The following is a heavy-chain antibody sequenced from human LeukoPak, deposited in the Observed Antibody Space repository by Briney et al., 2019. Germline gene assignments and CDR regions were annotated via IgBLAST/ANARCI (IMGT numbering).Heavy chain of an antibody. Sequence: SETLSLTCTVSGGSISSGGYYWSWIRQHPGKGLEWIGYIYYSGSTYYNPSLKSRVTISVDTSKNQFSLKLSSVTAADTAVYYCAREGGGVRIGFDLWGRGTLVTVSS. J-gene: IGHJ2*01. CDR3: AREGGGVRIGFDL. CDR1: GGSISSGGYY. V-gene: IGHV4-31*03. CDR2: IYYSGST. D-gene: IGHD3-3*01.